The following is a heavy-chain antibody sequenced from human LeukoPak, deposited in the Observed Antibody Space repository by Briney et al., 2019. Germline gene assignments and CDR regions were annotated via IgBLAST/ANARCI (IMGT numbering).Heavy chain of an antibody. V-gene: IGHV3-9*03. CDR2: ISWNSGSI. Sequence: GGSLRLSCAASGFTFDDYAMHWVRQAPVKGLEWVSGISWNSGSIGYADSVKGRFTISRDNAKNSLYLQMNSLRAEDMALYYCATDYYDSSGIPLPLGYWGQGTLVTVSS. D-gene: IGHD3-22*01. CDR3: ATDYYDSSGIPLPLGY. CDR1: GFTFDDYA. J-gene: IGHJ4*02.